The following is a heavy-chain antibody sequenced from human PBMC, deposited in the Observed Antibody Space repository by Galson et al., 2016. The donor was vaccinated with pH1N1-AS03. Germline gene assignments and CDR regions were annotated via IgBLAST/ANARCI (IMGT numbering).Heavy chain of an antibody. CDR2: IRRKGFGGTT. Sequence: SLRLSCAASGIPFGDYAVSWFRQAPGKGLEWVGFIRRKGFGGTTDYAASVKGRFTISRDDSKNIAYLQMSSLKIEDTAVYYCSLEYLEFYFAYWGQGTLVTVSS. D-gene: IGHD1-20*01. V-gene: IGHV3-49*03. CDR3: SLEYLEFYFAY. J-gene: IGHJ4*01. CDR1: GIPFGDYA.